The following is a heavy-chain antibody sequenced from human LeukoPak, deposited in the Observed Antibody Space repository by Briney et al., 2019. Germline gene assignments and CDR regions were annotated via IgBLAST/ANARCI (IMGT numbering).Heavy chain of an antibody. V-gene: IGHV4-59*08. CDR1: GGSISSYY. D-gene: IGHD3-22*01. Sequence: SETLSLTCTVSGGSISSYYWSWIRQPPGKGLEWIGYIYYSGSTNYNPSLKSRVTISVDTSKNQFSLKLSSVTAADTAVYYCARPLYDSSGYYYYSWGQGALVTVSS. CDR3: ARPLYDSSGYYYYS. CDR2: IYYSGST. J-gene: IGHJ4*02.